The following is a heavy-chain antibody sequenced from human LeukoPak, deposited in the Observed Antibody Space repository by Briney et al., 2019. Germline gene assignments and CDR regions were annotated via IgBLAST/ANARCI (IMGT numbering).Heavy chain of an antibody. J-gene: IGHJ3*02. V-gene: IGHV4-59*08. CDR3: ARHPDTLIDALDI. Sequence: SETLSLTCTVYGDSISDYYWVWIRQPPGKGLEWVGYIYFTGNAYYNPSLKSRVTFSLDTSKNQFSQKLTSVTAADTAVYYCARHPDTLIDALDIWGQGTMVTVSS. D-gene: IGHD2-15*01. CDR1: GDSISDYY. CDR2: IYFTGNA.